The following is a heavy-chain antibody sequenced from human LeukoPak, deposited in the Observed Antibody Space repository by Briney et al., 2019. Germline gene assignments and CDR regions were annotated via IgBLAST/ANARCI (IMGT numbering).Heavy chain of an antibody. CDR3: ARGGGVYYYYYMDV. CDR1: GRTLSSYA. J-gene: IGHJ6*03. D-gene: IGHD3-10*01. V-gene: IGHV1-69*05. CDR2: IIPIFGTA. Sequence: GASVKVSCKASGRTLSSYAISWVRQAPGQGLEWMGGIIPIFGTANYAQKFQGRVTITTDESTSTAYMELSSLRSEDTAVYYCARGGGVYYYYYMDVWGKGTTVTVSS.